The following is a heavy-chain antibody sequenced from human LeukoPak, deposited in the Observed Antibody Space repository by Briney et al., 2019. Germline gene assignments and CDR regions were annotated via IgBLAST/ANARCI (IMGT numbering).Heavy chain of an antibody. CDR2: ISGSGGST. Sequence: GGSLRLSCAASGFTFSSYAMSWVRQAPGKGLEWVSAISGSGGSTYYADSVKGRFTISRGNSKNTLYLQMNSLRAEDTAVYYCAKESGKTYYYDSRGHWGQGTLVTVSS. D-gene: IGHD3-22*01. CDR1: GFTFSSYA. J-gene: IGHJ4*02. V-gene: IGHV3-23*01. CDR3: AKESGKTYYYDSRGH.